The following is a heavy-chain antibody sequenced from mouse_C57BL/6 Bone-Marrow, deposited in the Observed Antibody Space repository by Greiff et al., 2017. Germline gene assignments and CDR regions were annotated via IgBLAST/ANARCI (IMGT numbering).Heavy chain of an antibody. CDR1: GFTFSSYG. J-gene: IGHJ3*01. V-gene: IGHV5-6*01. Sequence: EVNLVESGGDLVKPGGSLKLSCAASGFTFSSYGMSWVRQTPDKRLEWVATISSGGSYTYYPDSVKGRFTISRDNAKNTLYLQMSSLKSEETAMYYCARPNWAWFAYWGQGTLVTVSA. CDR3: ARPNWAWFAY. D-gene: IGHD4-1*01. CDR2: ISSGGSYT.